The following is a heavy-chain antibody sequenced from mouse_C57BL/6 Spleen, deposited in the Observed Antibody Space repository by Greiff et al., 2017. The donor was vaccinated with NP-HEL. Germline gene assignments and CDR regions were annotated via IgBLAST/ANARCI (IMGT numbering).Heavy chain of an antibody. Sequence: EVQLVESGPGLVKPSQSLSLTCSVTGYSIPSGYYWNWIRQFPGNKLEWMGYISYDGSNNYNPSLKNRISITRDTSKNQFFLKLNSVTTEDTATYYCARGDGIYYDYLFAYWGQGPLVTVSA. CDR3: ARGDGIYYDYLFAY. V-gene: IGHV3-6*01. J-gene: IGHJ3*01. CDR2: ISYDGSN. D-gene: IGHD2-4*01. CDR1: GYSIPSGYY.